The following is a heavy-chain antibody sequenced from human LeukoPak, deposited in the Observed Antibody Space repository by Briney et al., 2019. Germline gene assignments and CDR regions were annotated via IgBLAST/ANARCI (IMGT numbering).Heavy chain of an antibody. CDR3: VRGGYGWTFDF. CDR2: ISSKGDTI. Sequence: GGSLRLSCTASGFNFNDNFMGWIRQAPGKGLEWISYISSKGDTIHYSDPVKGRFSIARDNPQKSLYLQMNSMRVEDTAVYYCVRGGYGWTFDFWGQGTLVTVSS. CDR1: GFNFNDNF. J-gene: IGHJ4*02. D-gene: IGHD5-18*01. V-gene: IGHV3-11*01.